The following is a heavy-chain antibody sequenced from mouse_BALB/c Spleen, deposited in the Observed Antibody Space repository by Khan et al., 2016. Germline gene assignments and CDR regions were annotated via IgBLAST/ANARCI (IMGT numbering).Heavy chain of an antibody. Sequence: EVKLLESGGGLVQPGGSLKLSCTTSGFDFSRYWLSWVRQAPGRGLEWIGEINLDSSTINYTPSLKDKFIISRDNAKNTLYLQMSKVRSEETALYYCPCNLDVGFDYLGQGTTLTVSS. V-gene: IGHV4-1*02. CDR1: GFDFSRYW. D-gene: IGHD4-1*02. J-gene: IGHJ2*01. CDR3: PCNLDVGFDY. CDR2: INLDSSTI.